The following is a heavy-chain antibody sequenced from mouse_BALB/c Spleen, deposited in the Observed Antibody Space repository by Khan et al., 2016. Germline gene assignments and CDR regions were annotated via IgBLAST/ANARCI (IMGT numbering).Heavy chain of an antibody. CDR2: INPYNDGT. V-gene: IGHV1S136*01. J-gene: IGHJ1*01. CDR1: GYTFTNYV. Sequence: VQLQQPGPELAKPGTSVKMSCKASGYTFTNYVMHWVKQKPGQGLEWIGYINPYNDGTKYNEKFKGKATLTSDKSSSTAFMESSSLTSEDSAVYYSARERDNWIIYWYFDVWGAGTTVTVSS. CDR3: ARERDNWIIYWYFDV. D-gene: IGHD4-1*01.